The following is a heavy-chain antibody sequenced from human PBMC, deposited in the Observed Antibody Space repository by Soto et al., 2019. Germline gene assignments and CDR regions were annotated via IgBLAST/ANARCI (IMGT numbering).Heavy chain of an antibody. J-gene: IGHJ6*02. CDR2: IYWDDDE. D-gene: IGHD3-10*01. CDR1: GFSLNTGGVG. V-gene: IGHV2-5*02. CDR3: VRNWRYYGGDYYYGMDA. Sequence: ITLKESGPTLVKPTQTLTLTCTFSGFSLNTGGVGVGWVRQPRGKAMEWLALIYWDDDERYRPSLRSRLNITKDTINNQVVRTMTNMDPEDTATYYCVRNWRYYGGDYYYGMDAWGQGNTVTVSS.